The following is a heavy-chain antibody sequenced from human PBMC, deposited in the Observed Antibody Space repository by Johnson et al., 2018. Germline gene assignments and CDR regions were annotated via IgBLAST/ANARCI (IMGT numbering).Heavy chain of an antibody. D-gene: IGHD1-26*01. V-gene: IGHV4-59*11. J-gene: IGHJ6*02. CDR2: IYYSGST. Sequence: QVQLQESGPGLVKPSETLSLTCTVSGGSISSHYWSWIRQPPGKGLEWIGYIYYSGSTNYNPSLKSRVTISVDTSKNQFYLKLSSVTAADTAVYYCARGGGADYYYGMDVWGQGTTVTVSS. CDR1: GGSISSHY. CDR3: ARGGGADYYYGMDV.